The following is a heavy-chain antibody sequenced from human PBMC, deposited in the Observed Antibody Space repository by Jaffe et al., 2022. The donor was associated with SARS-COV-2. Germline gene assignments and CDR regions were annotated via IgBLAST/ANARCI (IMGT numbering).Heavy chain of an antibody. CDR2: IYYSGST. J-gene: IGHJ4*02. V-gene: IGHV4-59*01. CDR3: ARGAGWVPDY. D-gene: IGHD6-19*01. CDR1: GDSISKYY. Sequence: QVQLQESGPGLVKPSETLSLTCTVSGDSISKYYWTWIRQPPGKRLEWIGNIYYSGSTNYNPSMKSRVTISVDTSKNQFSLNLVSVTAADTAVYFCARGAGWVPDYWGQGTLVTVSS.